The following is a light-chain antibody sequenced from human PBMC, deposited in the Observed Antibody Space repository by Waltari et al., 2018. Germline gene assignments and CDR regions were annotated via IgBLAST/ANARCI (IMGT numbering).Light chain of an antibody. V-gene: IGKV1-39*01. J-gene: IGKJ3*01. CDR3: QHSYSTPPFT. CDR1: QSISSY. Sequence: DIQMTQSPSSLSASVGDRVTITCRASQSISSYLNWYQQKPGKAPKLLIYAASSLQSGVPSRFSGSGSGTDFTLTINSLQPEDFATYYCQHSYSTPPFTFGPGTKVDIK. CDR2: AAS.